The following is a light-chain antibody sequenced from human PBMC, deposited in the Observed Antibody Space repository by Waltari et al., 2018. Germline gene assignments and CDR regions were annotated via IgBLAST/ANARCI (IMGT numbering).Light chain of an antibody. CDR2: DAS. Sequence: EIVLTQSPATLSLSPGERATLSCRARQSVSSYLAWYQQQPGQAPRLLIYDASNRATGIPARFSGSGSGTDFTLTISSLEPEDFAVYYCQQRSNWPPTFGQGTKVEIK. CDR1: QSVSSY. J-gene: IGKJ1*01. CDR3: QQRSNWPPT. V-gene: IGKV3-11*01.